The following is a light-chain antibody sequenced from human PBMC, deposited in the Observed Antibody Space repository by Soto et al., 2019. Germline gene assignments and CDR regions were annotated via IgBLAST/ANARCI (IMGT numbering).Light chain of an antibody. J-gene: IGKJ4*01. Sequence: DIQMTQSPSSVSASVGDRVTITCRASQDISSYLAWYQQKAGKAPTLLIFGASNLRSGVPSRFSGSGSGTDFSLTISSLQPEDFATYYCQQADSFPLTFGGGTRVE. CDR1: QDISSY. CDR2: GAS. V-gene: IGKV1D-12*01. CDR3: QQADSFPLT.